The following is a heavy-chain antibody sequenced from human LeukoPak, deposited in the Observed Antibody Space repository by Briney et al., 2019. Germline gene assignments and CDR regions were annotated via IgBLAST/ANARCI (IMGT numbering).Heavy chain of an antibody. Sequence: GGSLRLSCAASGFTFSSYAMSWVRQAPGKGLEWVSGISGSGGSTYYADSVKGRFAISRDNPKNTLYVQMNNLRAEDTAVYYCAKDAAYYYDSSGSPWDWFDPWGQGTLVTVSS. CDR2: ISGSGGST. CDR1: GFTFSSYA. J-gene: IGHJ5*02. CDR3: AKDAAYYYDSSGSPWDWFDP. D-gene: IGHD3-22*01. V-gene: IGHV3-23*01.